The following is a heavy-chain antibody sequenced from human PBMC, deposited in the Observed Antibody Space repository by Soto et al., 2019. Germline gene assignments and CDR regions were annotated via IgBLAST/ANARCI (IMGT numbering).Heavy chain of an antibody. Sequence: SQTLSLTCAISGDSVSSNSAAWNWIRQSPSRGLEWLGRTYYRSKWYNGYAVSVKSRITINPDTSKNQFSLQLNSVTPEDTAVYYCARDGGYSCGWSYYGMDVWGQGTTVTVSS. J-gene: IGHJ6*02. V-gene: IGHV6-1*01. CDR1: GDSVSSNSAA. CDR2: TYYRSKWYN. CDR3: ARDGGYSCGWSYYGMDV. D-gene: IGHD5-18*01.